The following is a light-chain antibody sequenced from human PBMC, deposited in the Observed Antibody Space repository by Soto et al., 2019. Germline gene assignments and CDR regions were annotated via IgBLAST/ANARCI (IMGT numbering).Light chain of an antibody. J-gene: IGLJ1*01. Sequence: QSALTQPASVSGSPGQSITISCTGANSDIGDWNYVSWYQQSPGKSPKLIIYEVNYRPSGVSYRFSSSKSGNTASLTISGLQAEDEADYYCRSFSSYTTLFFFGGGTKVTVL. CDR3: RSFSSYTTLFF. V-gene: IGLV2-14*01. CDR1: NSDIGDWNY. CDR2: EVN.